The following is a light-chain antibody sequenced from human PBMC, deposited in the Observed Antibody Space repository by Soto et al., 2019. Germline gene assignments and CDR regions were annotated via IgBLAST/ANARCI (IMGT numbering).Light chain of an antibody. CDR1: RSVLYKSNNKNH. Sequence: DIVMTQSPDSLAVSPGERATMNCKCSRSVLYKSNNKNHLAWYQQKPGQPPQLIIYWASTRESGVPERFSGSGSGTDFTLTISSLEAEDVAFYWCQQYFDVPFTFGGGTKV. CDR3: QQYFDVPFT. J-gene: IGKJ4*01. CDR2: WAS. V-gene: IGKV4-1*01.